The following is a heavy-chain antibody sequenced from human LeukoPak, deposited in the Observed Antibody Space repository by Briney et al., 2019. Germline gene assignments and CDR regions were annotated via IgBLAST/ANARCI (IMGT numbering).Heavy chain of an antibody. D-gene: IGHD1-26*01. V-gene: IGHV1-2*02. CDR2: VNPNSGGT. CDR1: GYTFTGYY. Sequence: ASVKVSCKASGYTFTGYYMHWVRQAPGQGLEWMGWVNPNSGGTNYAQKFQGRVTMTRDTSISTAYMELSRLRSDDTAVYYCARDAVLSGSYVPGYYYYMDVWGKGTTVTVSS. J-gene: IGHJ6*03. CDR3: ARDAVLSGSYVPGYYYYMDV.